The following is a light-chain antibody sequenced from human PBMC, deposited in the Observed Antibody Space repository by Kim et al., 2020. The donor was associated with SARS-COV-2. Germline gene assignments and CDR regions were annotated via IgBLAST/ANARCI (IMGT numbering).Light chain of an antibody. V-gene: IGLV3-19*01. CDR3: SSWDSSSNHML. CDR1: SRRSYY. CDR2: GKN. J-gene: IGLJ2*01. Sequence: ALGQTVRIPCQGDSRRSYYASWYQQKPGQAPVLVIYGKNNRPSGIPDRFSGSSSGNTASLTITGAQAEDEADYYCSSWDSSSNHMLFGGGTQLTVL.